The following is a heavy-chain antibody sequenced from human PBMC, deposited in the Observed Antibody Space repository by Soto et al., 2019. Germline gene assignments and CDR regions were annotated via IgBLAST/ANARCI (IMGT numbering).Heavy chain of an antibody. Sequence: ETLSLTCTVSGSSIRRCYWSWIRQSQGKGLEWIGYMYYSGNANYNPSLRSRITISVDTSKNQFSLNLNSVTAADTAVYYCAREYPVHSAYFDYWGQG. J-gene: IGHJ4*02. CDR2: MYYSGNA. D-gene: IGHD1-26*01. V-gene: IGHV4-59*01. CDR1: GSSIRRCY. CDR3: AREYPVHSAYFDY.